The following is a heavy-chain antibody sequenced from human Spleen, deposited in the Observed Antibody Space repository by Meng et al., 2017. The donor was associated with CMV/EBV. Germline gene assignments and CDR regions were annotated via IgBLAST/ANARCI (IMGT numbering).Heavy chain of an antibody. J-gene: IGHJ4*02. V-gene: IGHV3-15*01. Sequence: GGGGVLGGGSLRLSCAASGFIFSNAWMSWVRQAPGKELELVGRSKSKTDGGTTDYAAPVKGRFTISRDDSNNTLYLQMHSLKSEDTAVYYCITYFSKGGYYFDYWGQGTLVTVSS. CDR1: GFIFSNAW. D-gene: IGHD2/OR15-2a*01. CDR3: ITYFSKGGYYFDY. CDR2: SKSKTDGGTT.